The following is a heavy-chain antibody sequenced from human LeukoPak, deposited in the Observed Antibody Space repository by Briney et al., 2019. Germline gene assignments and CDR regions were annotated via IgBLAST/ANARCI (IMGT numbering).Heavy chain of an antibody. CDR3: ARGFDWLEYYFDY. CDR1: GYPFTGYY. Sequence: ASVKVSCKASGYPFTGYYIHWVRQAPGQGLEWMGWINPNTGGTNYAQKFQGRVTMTRDTSISTAYMEVNRLRSDDTAVYYCARGFDWLEYYFDYWGQGTLVTVSS. D-gene: IGHD3-9*01. CDR2: INPNTGGT. J-gene: IGHJ4*02. V-gene: IGHV1-2*02.